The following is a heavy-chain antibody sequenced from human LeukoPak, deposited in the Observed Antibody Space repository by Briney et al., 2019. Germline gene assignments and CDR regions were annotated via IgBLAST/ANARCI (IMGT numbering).Heavy chain of an antibody. D-gene: IGHD1-26*01. CDR2: INSDGINT. CDR1: GFTFSNYW. V-gene: IGHV3-74*01. Sequence: GGSLRLSCAASGFTFSNYWMHWVRQAPGKGLVWVSRINSDGINTSYADSVKGRFTISRDNAKNTLNLQMNSLRAEDTAVYYCARDVLDYSGSHFDYWGQGTLVTVSS. J-gene: IGHJ4*02. CDR3: ARDVLDYSGSHFDY.